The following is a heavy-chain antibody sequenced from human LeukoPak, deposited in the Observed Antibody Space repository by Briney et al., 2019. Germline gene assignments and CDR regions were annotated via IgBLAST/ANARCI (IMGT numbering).Heavy chain of an antibody. V-gene: IGHV3-23*01. D-gene: IGHD2-8*01. CDR3: ARDDPRDIVLMVYAIENYYGMDV. CDR2: ISGSGGST. Sequence: PGGSLRLSCAASGFTFSSYAMSWVRQAPGKGLEWVSAISGSGGSTYYADSVKGRFTISRDNSKNTLYLQMNSLRAEDTAVYYCARDDPRDIVLMVYAIENYYGMDVWGQGTTVTVSS. J-gene: IGHJ6*02. CDR1: GFTFSSYA.